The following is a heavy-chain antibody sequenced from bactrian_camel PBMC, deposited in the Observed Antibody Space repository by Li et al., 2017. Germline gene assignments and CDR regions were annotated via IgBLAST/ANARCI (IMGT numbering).Heavy chain of an antibody. J-gene: IGHJ6*01. CDR2: IYTDGTST. CDR1: GFIFSNYA. V-gene: IGHV3S7*01. CDR3: AAPRPYCSGDACCTLTYLARVGY. D-gene: IGHD2*01. Sequence: HVQLVESGGDLVQPGGSLRLSCAASGFIFSNYAMSWVRQAPGKGLEWVSSIYTDGTSTYYADSVKGRFTISQDSAQNTLYLQMDSLKHEDTAMYYCAAPRPYCSGDACCTLTYLARVGYRGQGTQVTVS.